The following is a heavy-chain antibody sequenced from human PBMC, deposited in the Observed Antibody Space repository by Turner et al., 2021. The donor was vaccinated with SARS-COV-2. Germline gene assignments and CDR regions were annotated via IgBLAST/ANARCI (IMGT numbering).Heavy chain of an antibody. CDR3: ARAPGGIPFDY. Sequence: EVQLVESGGGLVQPGGSLRLSCDAFVFTFSSYEMNWVRQAPGKVQELVSYIFSSGSSIYYADSVKGRFTISRDNAKNSLYLQMNSLRVEDTAVYYCARAPGGIPFDYWGQGTLVTVSS. V-gene: IGHV3-48*03. D-gene: IGHD2-21*01. CDR2: IFSSGSSI. CDR1: VFTFSSYE. J-gene: IGHJ4*02.